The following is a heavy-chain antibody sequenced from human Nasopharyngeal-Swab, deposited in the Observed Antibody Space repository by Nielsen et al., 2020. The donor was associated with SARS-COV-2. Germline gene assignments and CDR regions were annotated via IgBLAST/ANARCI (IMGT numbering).Heavy chain of an antibody. CDR1: GGSISSYY. CDR2: IYTSGST. CDR3: AGVTRDGYNYDRFDY. D-gene: IGHD5-24*01. V-gene: IGHV4-4*07. J-gene: IGHJ4*02. Sequence: SETLSLTCTVSGGSISSYYWSWIRQPAGKGLEWIGRIYTSGSTNYNPSLKSRVTMSVDTSKNQFSLKLSSVTAADTAVYYCAGVTRDGYNYDRFDYWGQGTLVTVSS.